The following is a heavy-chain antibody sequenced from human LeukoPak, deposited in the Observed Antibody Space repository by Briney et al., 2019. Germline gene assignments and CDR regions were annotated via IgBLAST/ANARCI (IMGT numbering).Heavy chain of an antibody. CDR2: IRSKAYGGTT. CDR1: GFTFGDYA. CDR3: TRVGRELWLGLWFGPKSPQSYFDY. J-gene: IGHJ4*02. V-gene: IGHV3-49*03. Sequence: GGSLRLSCTASGFTFGDYAMSWFRQAPGKGLEWVGFIRSKAYGGTTEYAASVKGRFTISRDDSKSIAYLQMNSLKTEDTAVYYCTRVGRELWLGLWFGPKSPQSYFDYWGQGTLVTVSS. D-gene: IGHD3-10*01.